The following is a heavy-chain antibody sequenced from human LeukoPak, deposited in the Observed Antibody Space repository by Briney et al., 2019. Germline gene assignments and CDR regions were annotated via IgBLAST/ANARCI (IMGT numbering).Heavy chain of an antibody. V-gene: IGHV5-51*01. CDR1: RYSFASSW. CDR2: IYPDDSDI. J-gene: IGHJ6*03. D-gene: IGHD2-8*01. Sequence: GESLKISCKGSRYSFASSWIGWVRQMPGKGLEWMGIIYPDDSDIRYSPSFEGQITISVDKSISTAYLQWSSLKASDTAVYYCARHGHCTNGVCYSNYYYHMDVWGKGTTVTVSS. CDR3: ARHGHCTNGVCYSNYYYHMDV.